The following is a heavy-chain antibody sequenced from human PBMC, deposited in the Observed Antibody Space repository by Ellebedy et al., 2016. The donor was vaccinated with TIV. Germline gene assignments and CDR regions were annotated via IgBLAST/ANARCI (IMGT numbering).Heavy chain of an antibody. CDR2: INAGNGNT. J-gene: IGHJ5*02. D-gene: IGHD3-10*01. V-gene: IGHV1-3*01. CDR1: GYTFTNYA. Sequence: AASVKVSCKASGYTFTNYAMHWVRQARGQRLEWMGWINAGNGNTKYSQKFQGRVTITRDTSASTAYMELSRLRSEDTAVYYCARVYGAFNWFDPWGQGTLVTVYS. CDR3: ARVYGAFNWFDP.